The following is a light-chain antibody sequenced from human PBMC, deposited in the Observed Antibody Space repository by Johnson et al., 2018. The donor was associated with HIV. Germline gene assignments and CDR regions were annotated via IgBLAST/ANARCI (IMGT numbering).Light chain of an antibody. CDR1: SSNIGNNY. J-gene: IGLJ1*01. CDR3: GTWDSGLSGGLYL. Sequence: QSVLTQPPSVSAAPGQKVTISCSGSSSNIGNNYVSWYQQLPGTAPKLLIYDNNKRPSGIPDRFSGSKSCTSATLGITGLQTGDEADYYCGTWDSGLSGGLYLFGTGTKVTGL. CDR2: DNN. V-gene: IGLV1-51*01.